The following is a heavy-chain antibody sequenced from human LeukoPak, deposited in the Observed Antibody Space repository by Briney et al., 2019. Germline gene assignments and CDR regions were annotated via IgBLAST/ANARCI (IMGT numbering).Heavy chain of an antibody. CDR2: INHSGST. V-gene: IGHV4-34*01. Sequence: SETLSLTCTVSGGSISSYYWSWIRQPPGKGLEWIGEINHSGSTNYNPSLKSRVTISVDTSKNQFSLKLSSVTAADTAVYYCARGSRSGSYSRRAFDIWGQGTMVTVSS. D-gene: IGHD1-26*01. J-gene: IGHJ3*02. CDR1: GGSISSYY. CDR3: ARGSRSGSYSRRAFDI.